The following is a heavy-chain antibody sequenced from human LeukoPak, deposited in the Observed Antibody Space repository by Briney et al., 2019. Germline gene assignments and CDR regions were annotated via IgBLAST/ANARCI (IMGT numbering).Heavy chain of an antibody. CDR1: GFTFSSYG. CDR2: ISYDGSNK. D-gene: IGHD2-15*01. V-gene: IGHV3-30*18. J-gene: IGHJ4*02. Sequence: GGSLRLSCAASGFTFSSYGMHWVRQAPGKGLEWVAVISYDGSNKYYADSVKGRFTISRDNSKNTPYLQMNSLRAEDTAVYYCAKDLRYCSGGSCYQGFDYWGQGTLVTVSS. CDR3: AKDLRYCSGGSCYQGFDY.